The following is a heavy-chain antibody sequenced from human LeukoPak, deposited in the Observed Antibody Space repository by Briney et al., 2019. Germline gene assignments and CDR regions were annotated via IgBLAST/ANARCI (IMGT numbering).Heavy chain of an antibody. V-gene: IGHV1-8*01. CDR2: MNPNSGNT. CDR1: GYTFTSCD. Sequence: ASVKVSCKASGYTFTSCDINWVRQATGQGLEWMGWMNPNSGNTGYGQSFQGRVTMTRDISIGTAYMELSNLTSEDTAIYYCTRGSSGRRDNWGQGTLVTVSA. J-gene: IGHJ4*02. D-gene: IGHD6-19*01. CDR3: TRGSSGRRDN.